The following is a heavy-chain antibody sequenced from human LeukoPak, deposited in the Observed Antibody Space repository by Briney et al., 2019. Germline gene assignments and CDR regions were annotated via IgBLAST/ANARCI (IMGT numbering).Heavy chain of an antibody. CDR3: AKDLDYYDSSGYSGPWFDP. CDR2: ISGSGGST. V-gene: IGHV3-23*01. D-gene: IGHD3-22*01. CDR1: GFTFDDYA. J-gene: IGHJ5*02. Sequence: GGSLRLSCAASGFTFDDYAMHWVRQAPGKGLEWVSGISGSGGSTYYADSVKGRFTISRDNSKNTLYLQMNSLRAEDTAVYYCAKDLDYYDSSGYSGPWFDPWGQGTLVTVSS.